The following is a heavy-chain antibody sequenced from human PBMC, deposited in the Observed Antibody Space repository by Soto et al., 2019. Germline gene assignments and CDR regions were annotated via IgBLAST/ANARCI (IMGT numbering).Heavy chain of an antibody. D-gene: IGHD5-12*01. CDR1: GYTFTSYG. J-gene: IGHJ6*02. CDR3: ARVRGYSGYDFLGNYYYYGMDV. CDR2: ISAYNGNT. V-gene: IGHV1-18*01. Sequence: ASVKVSCKASGYTFTSYGISWVRQAPGQGLEWMGWISAYNGNTNYAQKLQGRVTMTTDTSTSTAYMELRSLSSDDTAVYYCARVRGYSGYDFLGNYYYYGMDVWGQGTTVTVSS.